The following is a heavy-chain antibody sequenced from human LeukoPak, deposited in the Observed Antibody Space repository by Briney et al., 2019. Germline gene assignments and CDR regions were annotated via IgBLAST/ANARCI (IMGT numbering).Heavy chain of an antibody. CDR3: ARERLIRTFDI. Sequence: PSQTLSLTCTVSGGSISSGGYYWSWIRQHPWKGLEWIGYIYYSGSTYYNPSLKSRVTISVDTSKNQFSLKLSSVTAADTAVYYCARERLIRTFDIWGQGTMVTVSS. CDR1: GGSISSGGYY. CDR2: IYYSGST. J-gene: IGHJ3*02. D-gene: IGHD3-22*01. V-gene: IGHV4-31*03.